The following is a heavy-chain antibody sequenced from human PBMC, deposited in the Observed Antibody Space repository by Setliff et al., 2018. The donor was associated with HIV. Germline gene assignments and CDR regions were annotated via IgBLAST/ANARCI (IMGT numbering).Heavy chain of an antibody. CDR3: ATLDLGDIVLGNPRLFYFQH. CDR1: GFTFSSYA. D-gene: IGHD2-8*02. CDR2: ISYDGSNK. V-gene: IGHV3-30*04. J-gene: IGHJ1*01. Sequence: GGSLRLSCAASGFTFSSYAMHWVRQAPGKGLEWVAVISYDGSNKYYADSVEGRFTVSRDNAKNSLYLQMNSLRAEDTAVYYCATLDLGDIVLGNPRLFYFQHWGQGTLVTVS.